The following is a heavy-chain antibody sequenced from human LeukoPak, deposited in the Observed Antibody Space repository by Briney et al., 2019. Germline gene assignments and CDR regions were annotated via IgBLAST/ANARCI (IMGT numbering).Heavy chain of an antibody. J-gene: IGHJ4*02. CDR1: GFTFDDYA. CDR3: AKDSASSGEGFTGFSFDY. CDR2: ISWNSGSI. V-gene: IGHV3-9*01. D-gene: IGHD1-26*01. Sequence: GGSLRLSCAASGFTFDDYATHWVRHAPGKGLEWVSGISWNSGSIVYADSVKGRFTISRDNAKNSLYLQMNSLRAEDTALYYCAKDSASSGEGFTGFSFDYWGQGTLVSVSS.